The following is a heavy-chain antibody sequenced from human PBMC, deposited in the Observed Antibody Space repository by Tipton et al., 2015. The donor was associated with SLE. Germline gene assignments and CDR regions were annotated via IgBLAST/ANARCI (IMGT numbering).Heavy chain of an antibody. D-gene: IGHD2-2*01. Sequence: SGFTFSSFGMHWVRQAPGKGLEWVAVIWRDGSNKYYGDSVKGRFTISRDNSKNTLFLQMTSLRAEDTAVYYCARDSTRENFDYWGQGTLVTVSS. J-gene: IGHJ4*02. CDR3: ARDSTRENFDY. CDR2: IWRDGSNK. V-gene: IGHV3-33*01. CDR1: GFTFSSFG.